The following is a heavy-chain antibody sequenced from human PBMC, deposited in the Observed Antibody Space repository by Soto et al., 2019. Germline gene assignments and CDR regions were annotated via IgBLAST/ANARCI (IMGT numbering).Heavy chain of an antibody. D-gene: IGHD2-15*01. V-gene: IGHV3-9*01. J-gene: IGHJ4*02. Sequence: EVQLVESGGDLVQPGRSLRLSCTASGFSVDDYAMHWVRQVPGKGLEWVSGINWNSGNIGYADSVKGRFTISRDNAKTSLYLQMNSLRPEDTAFYYCAKPSYCTGGRCYLSFDYWGQGTLVTVSS. CDR3: AKPSYCTGGRCYLSFDY. CDR2: INWNSGNI. CDR1: GFSVDDYA.